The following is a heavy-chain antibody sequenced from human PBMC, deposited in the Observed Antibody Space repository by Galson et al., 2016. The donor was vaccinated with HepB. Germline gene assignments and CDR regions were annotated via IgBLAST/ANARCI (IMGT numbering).Heavy chain of an antibody. Sequence: SETLSLTCTVSGASIIKTNYCWDWVRQPPGQGPEWIGSICHRGDTYYNPSLKSRVIMSLDTSNNQFSLKLTSVTAADAAVYYCTRHLAPEDAFNIWGQGTKVTVSS. CDR3: TRHLAPEDAFNI. CDR1: GASIIKTNYC. CDR2: ICHRGDT. V-gene: IGHV4-39*01. J-gene: IGHJ3*02.